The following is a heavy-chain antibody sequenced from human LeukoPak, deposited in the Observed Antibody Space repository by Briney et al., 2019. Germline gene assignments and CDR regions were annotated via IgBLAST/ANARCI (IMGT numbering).Heavy chain of an antibody. CDR3: ARLARDYYGSGFGY. J-gene: IGHJ4*02. V-gene: IGHV5-10-1*01. Sequence: GESLKISCKGSANGFTSYWISWLRQMPGKGLEWMGRIDPSDSDTNYSPSFRGHVTISVDESINTAYLQWSSLKASDTAIYYCARLARDYYGSGFGYWGQGSLVTVSS. D-gene: IGHD3-10*01. CDR2: IDPSDSDT. CDR1: ANGFTSYW.